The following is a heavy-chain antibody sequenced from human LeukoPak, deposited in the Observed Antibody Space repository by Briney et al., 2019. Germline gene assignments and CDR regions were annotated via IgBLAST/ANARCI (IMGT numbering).Heavy chain of an antibody. Sequence: GGSLRLSCAASGFTFSSYAMYWVRQAPGKGMDWVAVISYDGSDKFYADSVKGRFTISRDSSKNTLYLQMNSLRPEDTAVYYCARARPSMWIDYWGQGTLVTVSS. CDR2: ISYDGSDK. CDR3: ARARPSMWIDY. V-gene: IGHV3-30*04. J-gene: IGHJ4*02. D-gene: IGHD5-12*01. CDR1: GFTFSSYA.